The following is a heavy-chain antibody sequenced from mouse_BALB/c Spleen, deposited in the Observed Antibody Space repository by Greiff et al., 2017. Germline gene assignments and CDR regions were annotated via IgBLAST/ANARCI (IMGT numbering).Heavy chain of an antibody. Sequence: EVQLVESGGGLVQPGGSRKLSCAASGFTFSSFGMHWVRQAPEKGLEWVAYISSGSSTIYYADTVKGRFTISRDNPKNTLFLQMTSLRSEDTAMYYCARDYGSSLLFDDWGQGTTLTVSS. D-gene: IGHD1-1*01. CDR1: GFTFSSFG. CDR3: ARDYGSSLLFDD. J-gene: IGHJ2*01. V-gene: IGHV5-17*02. CDR2: ISSGSSTI.